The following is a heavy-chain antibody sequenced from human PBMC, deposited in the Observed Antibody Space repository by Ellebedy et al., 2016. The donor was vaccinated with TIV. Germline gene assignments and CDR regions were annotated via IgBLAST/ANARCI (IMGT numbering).Heavy chain of an antibody. CDR3: ARGFDP. CDR1: GDSISDGGYY. CDR2: IYYSGST. V-gene: IGHV4-31*03. Sequence: SETLSLTCSVSGDSISDGGYYRGWIRQPPGKALEWIGHIYYSGSTYYNPSLESRVDLSVDTSKNQFSLKLSSVTAADTAVYYCARGFDPWGQGTLVTVSS. J-gene: IGHJ5*02.